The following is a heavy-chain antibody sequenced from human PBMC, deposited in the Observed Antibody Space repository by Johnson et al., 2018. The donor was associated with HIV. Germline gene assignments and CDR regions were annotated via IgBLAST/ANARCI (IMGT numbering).Heavy chain of an antibody. CDR1: GFTVSSNY. Sequence: EVQLVESEGGVVQPGGSLRLSCAASGFTVSSNYMSWVRQAPGKGLEWVSVIYSGGSTYYADSVKGRFTISRDNSKNTLYLQMNSRRAEDTAVYYCADSSHFYAFDIWGQGTMVTVSS. CDR2: IYSGGST. J-gene: IGHJ3*02. V-gene: IGHV3-66*01. D-gene: IGHD6-13*01. CDR3: ADSSHFYAFDI.